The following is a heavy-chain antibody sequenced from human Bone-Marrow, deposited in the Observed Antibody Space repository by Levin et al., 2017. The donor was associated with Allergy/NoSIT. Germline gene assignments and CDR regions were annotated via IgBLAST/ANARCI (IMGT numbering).Heavy chain of an antibody. D-gene: IGHD6-19*01. Sequence: GGSLRLSCVPSGFDVSYYSMSWVRQAPGKGLEWVSTISSSSNGIIYADSVKGRFTISRDNAKNSLYLHMNSLGVEDTAVYYCARDSSAWSRDLWGQGTLVTVSS. CDR1: GFDVSYYS. CDR2: ISSSSNGI. V-gene: IGHV3-21*01. CDR3: ARDSSAWSRDL. J-gene: IGHJ4*02.